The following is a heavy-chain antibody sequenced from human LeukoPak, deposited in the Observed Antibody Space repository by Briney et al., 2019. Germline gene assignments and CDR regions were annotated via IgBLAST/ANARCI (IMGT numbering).Heavy chain of an antibody. Sequence: PSETLSLTCTVSGGSVTNSLYYWAWIRQPPGKGLEWIGSIYYSGSTYCNPSLKSRVTISVDTSKNQFSLKLNSVTAADTAVYYCARLYSGNFYFDYWGQGTLVTVSS. J-gene: IGHJ4*02. CDR1: GGSVTNSLYY. V-gene: IGHV4-39*01. CDR2: IYYSGST. CDR3: ARLYSGNFYFDY. D-gene: IGHD1-26*01.